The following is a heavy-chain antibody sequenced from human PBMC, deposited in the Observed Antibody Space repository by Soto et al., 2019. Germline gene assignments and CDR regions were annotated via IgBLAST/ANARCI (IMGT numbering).Heavy chain of an antibody. CDR2: ISGSGGST. V-gene: IGHV3-23*01. CDR1: GFTFRTYA. D-gene: IGHD6-13*01. J-gene: IGHJ4*02. CDR3: AKDEEAAAVVSFDH. Sequence: GGSLRLSCAASGFTFRTYAMSWVRQAPGKGLEWVSGISGSGGSTFYADSVKGRFTISRDNSKNTLYLHMNSLRVEDTAVYYCAKDEEAAAVVSFDHWGEGT.